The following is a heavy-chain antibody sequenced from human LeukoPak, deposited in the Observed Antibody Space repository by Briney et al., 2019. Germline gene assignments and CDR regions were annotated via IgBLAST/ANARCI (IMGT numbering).Heavy chain of an antibody. J-gene: IGHJ4*02. CDR1: GFIFSSYG. V-gene: IGHV3-33*06. CDR2: IWHDGSAE. CDR3: AKDNRGGWSGYFDY. D-gene: IGHD6-19*01. Sequence: GGSLRLSCATSGFIFSSYGMYWVRQAPGKGLEWVAVIWHDGSAEFYADSVKGRFSISRDDSKNTVYLQMNSLRAEDTALYYCAKDNRGGWSGYFDYWGQGGLVTVSS.